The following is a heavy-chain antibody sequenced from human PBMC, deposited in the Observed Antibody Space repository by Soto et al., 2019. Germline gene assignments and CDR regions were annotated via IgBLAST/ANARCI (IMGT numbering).Heavy chain of an antibody. CDR3: ARGLRPPVGWFDP. J-gene: IGHJ5*02. V-gene: IGHV4-34*01. D-gene: IGHD3-3*01. CDR1: GGSFSGYY. Sequence: QVQLQQWGAGLLKPSETLSLTCAVYGGSFSGYYWSWIRQPPGKGLEWIGEINHSGSTNYNPSLKSRVTISVDTSKNQFALKLSSVTAADTAVYYCARGLRPPVGWFDPWGQGTLVTVSS. CDR2: INHSGST.